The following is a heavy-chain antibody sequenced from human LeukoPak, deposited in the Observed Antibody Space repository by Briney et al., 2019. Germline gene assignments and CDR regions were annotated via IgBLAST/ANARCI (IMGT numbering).Heavy chain of an antibody. D-gene: IGHD6-13*01. CDR1: GFTFSSYA. CDR2: ISGSGGST. J-gene: IGHJ4*02. CDR3: AREEAAALDY. Sequence: GGSLRLSCAASGFTFSSYAMSWVRQAPGKGLEWVSAISGSGGSTYYADSVKGRFTISRDNAKNSLYLQMNSLRAEDTAVYYCAREEAAALDYWGQGTLVTVSS. V-gene: IGHV3-23*01.